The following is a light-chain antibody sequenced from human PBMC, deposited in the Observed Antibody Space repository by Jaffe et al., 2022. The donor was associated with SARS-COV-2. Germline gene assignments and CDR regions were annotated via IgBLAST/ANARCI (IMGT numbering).Light chain of an antibody. J-gene: IGLJ2*01. CDR3: QAWGSSVV. CDR2: HNT. CDR1: KLGDKY. V-gene: IGLV3-1*01. Sequence: SYELTQPPSVSVSPGQTASITCSGDKLGDKYASWYQQRPGQSPVLVIYHNTKRPSGIPERFSGSNSGNTATLTISGTQAIDEADYYCQAWGSSVVFGGGTKLTVL.